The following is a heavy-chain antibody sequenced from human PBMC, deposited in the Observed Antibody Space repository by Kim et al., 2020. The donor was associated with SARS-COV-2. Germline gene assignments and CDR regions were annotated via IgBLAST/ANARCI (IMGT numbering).Heavy chain of an antibody. CDR3: AKDTLDGMDV. Sequence: GGSLRLSCAASGISSSSYTMPWARQAPAKGLEWVASISYVGSNKYYADSLKGRFTISSDNSKNTLYLQMNRLRAEDTAEYYCAKDTLDGMDVWGQGTRVTVSS. V-gene: IGHV3-30*18. D-gene: IGHD3-16*01. CDR2: ISYVGSNK. CDR1: GISSSSYT. J-gene: IGHJ6*02.